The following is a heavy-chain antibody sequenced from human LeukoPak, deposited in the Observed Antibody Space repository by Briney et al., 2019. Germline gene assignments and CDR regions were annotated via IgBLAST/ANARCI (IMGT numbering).Heavy chain of an antibody. CDR2: VSAYNGNT. Sequence: GASVKVSCKASGYTFTSYGISWVRQAPGQGLEWMGWVSAYNGNTNYAQKLQGRVTMTTDTSTSTAYMELRSLRSDGTAVYYCARAPRQLVSYYYYYMGVWGKGTTVTVSS. CDR1: GYTFTSYG. J-gene: IGHJ6*03. CDR3: ARAPRQLVSYYYYYMGV. V-gene: IGHV1-18*01. D-gene: IGHD6-13*01.